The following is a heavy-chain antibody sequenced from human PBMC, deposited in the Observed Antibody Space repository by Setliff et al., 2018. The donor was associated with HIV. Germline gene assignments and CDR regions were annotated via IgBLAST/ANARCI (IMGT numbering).Heavy chain of an antibody. Sequence: SETLSLTCAVYGGSFSGYYWSWIRQAPGKGLEWIGEINHSGRTKYNPSLKSRVTLSVDTSKNQFSLKLTSVTAADTAFYYCARGRFHRLHRPYSGSGSXXXXXFDYWGQGTLVTVSS. CDR2: INHSGRT. CDR3: ARGRFHRLHRPYSGSGSXXXXXFDY. V-gene: IGHV4-34*01. J-gene: IGHJ4*02. D-gene: IGHD3-10*01. CDR1: GGSFSGYY.